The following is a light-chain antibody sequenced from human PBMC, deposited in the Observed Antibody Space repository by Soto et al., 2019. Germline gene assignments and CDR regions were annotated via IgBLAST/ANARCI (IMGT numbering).Light chain of an antibody. CDR2: AAS. Sequence: DIQMTQFPSSLSASVGDRVTITCRASQTISTCLNWYQQKPGTAPKLLIYAASNLESGVPSRFSGSGSGTYFTLTMSSLQPEDFATYYCQQCLTTPRTFGQGTRVEI. CDR1: QTISTC. CDR3: QQCLTTPRT. J-gene: IGKJ1*01. V-gene: IGKV1-39*01.